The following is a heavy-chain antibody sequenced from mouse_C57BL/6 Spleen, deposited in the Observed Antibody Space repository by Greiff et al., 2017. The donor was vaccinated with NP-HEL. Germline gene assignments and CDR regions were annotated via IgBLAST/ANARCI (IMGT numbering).Heavy chain of an antibody. Sequence: QVQLKQPGAELVKPGASVKLSCKASGYTFTSYWMQWVKQRPGQGLEWIGEIDPSDSYTNYNQKFKGKATLTVDTSSSTAYMQLSSLTSEDSAVYYCARRGGDIAYWGQGTLVTVSA. V-gene: IGHV1-50*01. CDR3: ARRGGDIAY. CDR2: IDPSDSYT. J-gene: IGHJ3*01. D-gene: IGHD3-3*01. CDR1: GYTFTSYW.